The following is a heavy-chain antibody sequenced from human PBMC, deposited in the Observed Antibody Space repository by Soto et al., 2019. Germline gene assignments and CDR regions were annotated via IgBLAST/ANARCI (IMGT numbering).Heavy chain of an antibody. J-gene: IGHJ6*02. V-gene: IGHV4-4*07. CDR2: IYTSGST. CDR1: GGSISSYY. CDR3: ARNDYSNSYYYYGMDV. Sequence: SETLSLTCTVSGGSISSYYWSWIRQPAGKGLEWIGRIYTSGSTNYNPSLKSRVTMSVDTSKIQFSLKLSSVTAADTAVYYCARNDYSNSYYYYGMDVWGQGTTVTVSS. D-gene: IGHD4-4*01.